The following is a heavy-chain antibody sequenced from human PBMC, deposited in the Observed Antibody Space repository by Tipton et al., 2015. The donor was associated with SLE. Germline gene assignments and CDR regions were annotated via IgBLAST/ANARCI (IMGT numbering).Heavy chain of an antibody. J-gene: IGHJ5*02. D-gene: IGHD6-19*01. CDR1: GYSISSGYY. Sequence: TLSLTCAVSGYSISSGYYWGWIRQPPGKGLEWIGEIKHSGSTNYNPSLKSRVIISVDTAKNQFSLKLSSVTAADTAVYYCARAVSGVAASLWVDPWGQGTLVTVSS. CDR2: IKHSGST. V-gene: IGHV4-38-2*01. CDR3: ARAVSGVAASLWVDP.